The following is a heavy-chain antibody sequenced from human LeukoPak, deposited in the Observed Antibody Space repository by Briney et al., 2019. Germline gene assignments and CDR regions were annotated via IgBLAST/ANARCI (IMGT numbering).Heavy chain of an antibody. V-gene: IGHV4-59*08. J-gene: IGHJ4*02. Sequence: SETLSLTCTVSGGSISSYYWSWIRQPPGKGLEWIGYINYSGSTNYNPSLKSRVTMSVDTSKNQLYLNLTSVTATDTAVYYCARVLRYDDSSGYYAYWGQGTLVTVSS. CDR1: GGSISSYY. CDR2: INYSGST. CDR3: ARVLRYDDSSGYYAY. D-gene: IGHD3-22*01.